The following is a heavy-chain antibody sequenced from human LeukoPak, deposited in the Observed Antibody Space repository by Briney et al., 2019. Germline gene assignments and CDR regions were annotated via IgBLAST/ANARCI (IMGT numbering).Heavy chain of an antibody. Sequence: ASVKVSCKASGYTFTGYYMHWVRQAPGQGLEWMGWINPNSGGTNYAQKFQGRVTMTRDTSISTAYMELNSLRSDDTAMYYCARVEPHYGIAYFDYWGQGTLVTVSS. CDR1: GYTFTGYY. CDR3: ARVEPHYGIAYFDY. J-gene: IGHJ4*02. CDR2: INPNSGGT. V-gene: IGHV1-2*02. D-gene: IGHD3-9*01.